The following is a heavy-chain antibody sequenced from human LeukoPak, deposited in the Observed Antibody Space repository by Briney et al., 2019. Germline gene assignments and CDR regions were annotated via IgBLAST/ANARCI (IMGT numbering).Heavy chain of an antibody. V-gene: IGHV4-4*02. Sequence: SGTLSLTCAVSGDSISSNYWWTWVRQPPGKGLEWIGEIHHGESTNFNPSLKSRVTISVDKSKNHFSLSLTSVSAADTAVYYCARGIPGYFGTSGYYYEFWGQGILVTVSS. D-gene: IGHD3-22*01. CDR1: GDSISSNYW. J-gene: IGHJ4*02. CDR2: IHHGEST. CDR3: ARGIPGYFGTSGYYYEF.